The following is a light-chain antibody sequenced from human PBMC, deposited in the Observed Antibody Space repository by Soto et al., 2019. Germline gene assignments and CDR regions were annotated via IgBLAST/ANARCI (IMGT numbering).Light chain of an antibody. CDR2: AAS. CDR3: QQYYSYPYT. V-gene: IGKV1-8*01. Sequence: AIRMTQSPSSLSASTGERVTITCRASQGISSYLAWYQQKQGNAPKLLIYAASTLQSGVPSRFSGSGSGTYFTLTISCLQSEDFATYYCQQYYSYPYTFGQVTKLEIK. J-gene: IGKJ2*01. CDR1: QGISSY.